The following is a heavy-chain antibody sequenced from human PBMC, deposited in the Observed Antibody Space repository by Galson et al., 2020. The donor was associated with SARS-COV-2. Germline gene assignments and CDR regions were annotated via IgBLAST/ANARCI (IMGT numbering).Heavy chain of an antibody. CDR2: ISAYNGNT. Sequence: ASVKVSCKASGYTFTSYGISWVRQAPGQGLEWMGWISAYNGNTNYAQKLQGRVTMPTDTSTSTAYMELRSLRSDDTAVYYCASSVMITFGGVIVGIDVWGQVTTVTVSS. V-gene: IGHV1-18*01. CDR3: ASSVMITFGGVIVGIDV. J-gene: IGHJ6*02. D-gene: IGHD3-16*01. CDR1: GYTFTSYG.